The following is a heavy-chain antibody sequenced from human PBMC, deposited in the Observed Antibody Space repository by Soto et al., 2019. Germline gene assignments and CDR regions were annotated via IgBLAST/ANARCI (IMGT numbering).Heavy chain of an antibody. CDR1: GFTFSDYA. CDR2: ISGGAGRT. V-gene: IGHV3-23*01. CDR3: AKERERGTETTLYYGLDV. D-gene: IGHD4-4*01. Sequence: EVQLLESGGGLIQPGGSLRLSCVSSGFTFSDYAMTWVRQAPGKGLEWVSIISGGAGRTYFEDSVKGRFSISRDNARSTLFLQMNRLRVGDTALYYCAKERERGTETTLYYGLDVWGQGTTVTVSS. J-gene: IGHJ6*02.